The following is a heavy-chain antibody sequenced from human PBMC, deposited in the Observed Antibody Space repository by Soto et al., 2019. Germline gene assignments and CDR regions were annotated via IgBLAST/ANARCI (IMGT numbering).Heavy chain of an antibody. CDR2: IYSDGDK. D-gene: IGHD3-16*01. J-gene: IGHJ4*02. Sequence: QITLKESGPPLVKPTQTLTLTCTFSGFSLGTSEVSVAWIRQPPGKALEWLALIYSDGDKRYSPSLKSRLTITQDTSKNQVVLTLTNMDPVDTGTYYCAHHKRGRGGDYWGQGTLVTVSS. V-gene: IGHV2-5*02. CDR1: GFSLGTSEVS. CDR3: AHHKRGRGGDY.